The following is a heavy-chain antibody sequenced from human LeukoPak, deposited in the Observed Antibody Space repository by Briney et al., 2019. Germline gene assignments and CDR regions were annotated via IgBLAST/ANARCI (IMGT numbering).Heavy chain of an antibody. CDR2: IYSGGST. V-gene: IGHV3-66*02. J-gene: IGHJ4*02. CDR1: GFTVSSNY. D-gene: IGHD3-22*01. Sequence: PGGSLRLSCAASGFTVSSNYMSWVRQAPGKGLEWVSVIYSGGSTYYADSVKGRFTISRDNSKNTLCLQMNSLRAEDTAVYYCAREVGPYDSSGSFDYWGQGTLVTVSS. CDR3: AREVGPYDSSGSFDY.